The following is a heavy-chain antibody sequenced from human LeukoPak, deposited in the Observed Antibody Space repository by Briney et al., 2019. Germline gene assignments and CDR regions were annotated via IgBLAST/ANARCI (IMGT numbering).Heavy chain of an antibody. Sequence: PGGSLRLSCAASGFTFSSYAMIWVRQAPGKGLEWVSAISGSGGSTYYTDSVKGRFTISRDNSKNTLYLQMNSLRAEDTAVYYCAKDRGSYCGGDCGRFDYWGQGTLVTISS. J-gene: IGHJ4*02. D-gene: IGHD2-21*02. V-gene: IGHV3-23*01. CDR2: ISGSGGST. CDR3: AKDRGSYCGGDCGRFDY. CDR1: GFTFSSYA.